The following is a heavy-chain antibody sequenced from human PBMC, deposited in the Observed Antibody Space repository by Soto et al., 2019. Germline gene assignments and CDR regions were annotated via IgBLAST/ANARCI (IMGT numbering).Heavy chain of an antibody. CDR3: ARDQSITYGEDAFDI. CDR2: ISSSGGTI. J-gene: IGHJ3*02. V-gene: IGHV3-11*01. Sequence: PGGSLILSCAASGFTFSDYYMNWIRQAPGKGLEWVSYISSSGGTIYYADSVKGRFTISRDNAKNSLYLQMNSLRAEDTAVYYCARDQSITYGEDAFDIWGQGTMVNISS. D-gene: IGHD4-17*01. CDR1: GFTFSDYY.